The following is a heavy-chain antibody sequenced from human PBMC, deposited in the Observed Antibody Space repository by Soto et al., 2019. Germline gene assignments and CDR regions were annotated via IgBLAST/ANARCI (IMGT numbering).Heavy chain of an antibody. CDR1: GDSISSSSYY. Sequence: PSETLSLTCTVSGDSISSSSYYWVWIRQSPGKGLEWIGSIYYDGSTYYKPSLKSRVTISVDTSKNQFSLKVSSATAADTAVYYCARDGHNNVPIDFWGHGTLVTVSS. V-gene: IGHV4-39*02. D-gene: IGHD1-20*01. J-gene: IGHJ4*01. CDR3: ARDGHNNVPIDF. CDR2: IYYDGST.